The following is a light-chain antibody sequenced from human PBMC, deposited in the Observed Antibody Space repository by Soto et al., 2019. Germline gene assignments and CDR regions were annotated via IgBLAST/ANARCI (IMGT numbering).Light chain of an antibody. Sequence: QSVLTQPASVSGSPGQSITISCTGSSSDVGGYNYVSWYQHHPGKAPKLMIYEVSNRPSGVSNRFSGSKSGNTASLTISGLQAEDEADYYCSSYTRSSTGVFGGGTKVTVL. V-gene: IGLV2-14*01. J-gene: IGLJ3*02. CDR1: SSDVGGYNY. CDR2: EVS. CDR3: SSYTRSSTGV.